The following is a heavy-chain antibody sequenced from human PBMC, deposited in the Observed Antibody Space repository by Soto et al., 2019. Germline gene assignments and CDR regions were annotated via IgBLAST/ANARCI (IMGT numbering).Heavy chain of an antibody. Sequence: GGSLRLSCAASGFTFSSYAMSWVRQAPGKGLEWVSAISGSGGSTYYADSVKGRFTISRDNSKNTLYLQMNSLRAEDTAVYYCANPPPTISSGWYVAFDYWGQGTLVTVSS. V-gene: IGHV3-23*01. CDR1: GFTFSSYA. D-gene: IGHD6-19*01. CDR3: ANPPPTISSGWYVAFDY. CDR2: ISGSGGST. J-gene: IGHJ4*02.